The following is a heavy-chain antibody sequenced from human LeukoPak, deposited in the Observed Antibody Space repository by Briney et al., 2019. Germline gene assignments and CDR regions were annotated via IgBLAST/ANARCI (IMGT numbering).Heavy chain of an antibody. V-gene: IGHV1-69*04. CDR2: IIPILGIA. D-gene: IGHD5-12*01. CDR3: ARDRGYSGYGGYYYGMDV. J-gene: IGHJ6*02. CDR1: GGTFSSYA. Sequence: ASVKVSCKASGGTFSSYAISWVRQAPGQGLEWMGRIIPILGIANYAQKFQGRVTITADKSTSTAYMELSSLRSEDTAVYYCARDRGYSGYGGYYYGMDVWGQGTTVTVSS.